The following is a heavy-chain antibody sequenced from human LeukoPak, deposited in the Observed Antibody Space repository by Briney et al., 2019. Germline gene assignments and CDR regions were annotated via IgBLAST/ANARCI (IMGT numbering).Heavy chain of an antibody. CDR2: IKSKTDGGTT. CDR1: GFTFSNAW. Sequence: GGSLRLSCAASGFTFSNAWMSWVRQAPGKGLEWVGRIKSKTDGGTTDYAAPVKGRFTISRDDSKNTLYLQMNSLKTEDTAVYYCTTDLDLWFGELLSQIWGQGTLVTVSS. V-gene: IGHV3-15*01. J-gene: IGHJ4*02. CDR3: TTDLDLWFGELLSQI. D-gene: IGHD3-10*01.